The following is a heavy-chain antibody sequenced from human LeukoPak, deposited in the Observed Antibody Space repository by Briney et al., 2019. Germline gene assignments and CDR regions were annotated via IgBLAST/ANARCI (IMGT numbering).Heavy chain of an antibody. D-gene: IGHD1-26*01. CDR3: ARVGPPSGSYFFDY. Sequence: GSLRLSCAASGFTFSSYAMSRVRQAPGKGLEWVSSISSSSSYIYYADSVKGRFAISRDNAKNSLYLQMNSLRAEDTAVYYCARVGPPSGSYFFDYWGQGTLVTVSS. V-gene: IGHV3-21*01. CDR1: GFTFSSYA. CDR2: ISSSSSYI. J-gene: IGHJ4*02.